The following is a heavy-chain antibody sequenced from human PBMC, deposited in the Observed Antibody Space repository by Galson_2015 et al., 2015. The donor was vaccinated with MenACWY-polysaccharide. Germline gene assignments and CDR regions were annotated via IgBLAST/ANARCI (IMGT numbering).Heavy chain of an antibody. V-gene: IGHV4-38-2*01. CDR2: IHHSGSS. Sequence: ETLSLTCAVSGYSISSGYYWGWIRQLPGKGLEWIGSIHHSGSSYYNPSLKSRVTISVDTSKNQFSLKLSSVTAADTAMYYCARSIHCSGGSCDLWGMDVWSQGTTVTVSS. CDR3: ARSIHCSGGSCDLWGMDV. J-gene: IGHJ6*02. CDR1: GYSISSGYY. D-gene: IGHD2-15*01.